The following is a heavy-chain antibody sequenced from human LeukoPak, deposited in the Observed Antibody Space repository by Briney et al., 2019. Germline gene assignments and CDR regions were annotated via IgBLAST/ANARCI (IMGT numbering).Heavy chain of an antibody. J-gene: IGHJ4*02. V-gene: IGHV3-74*01. CDR3: ARDYYGDRYYFDY. CDR1: GFTFSSYW. Sequence: AGGFLRLSCAASGFTFSSYWMHWVRQAPGKGLVWVSRINSDGSSTSYADSVKGRFTISRDNAKNTLYLQMNSLRAEDTAVYYCARDYYGDRYYFDYWGQGTLVTVSS. CDR2: INSDGSST. D-gene: IGHD4-17*01.